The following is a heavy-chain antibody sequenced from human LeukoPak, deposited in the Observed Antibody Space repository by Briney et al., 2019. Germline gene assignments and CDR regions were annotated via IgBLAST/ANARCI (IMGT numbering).Heavy chain of an antibody. J-gene: IGHJ4*02. CDR2: INPNSGGT. CDR3: ALRLQEGDYFDY. V-gene: IGHV1-2*06. CDR1: GYTFTRYY. D-gene: IGHD4-11*01. Sequence: GASVKVSCKASGYTFTRYYMHWVRQAPGQGLEWMGRINPNSGGTNYAQKFQGRVTMTRDTSISTAYMGLSRLRSDDTAVYYCALRLQEGDYFDYWGQGTLVTVSS.